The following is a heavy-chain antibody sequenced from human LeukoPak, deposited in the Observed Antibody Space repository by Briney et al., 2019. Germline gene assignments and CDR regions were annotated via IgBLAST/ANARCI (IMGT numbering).Heavy chain of an antibody. D-gene: IGHD3-10*01. CDR2: IYYSGST. Sequence: SETLSLTCTVSGGSISSYYWSWIRQPPGKGLEWIGYIYYSGSTNYNPSLKSRVTISVDTSKNQFSLKLSSVTAADTAVYYCARGGSRTYGSGSYYWSWFDPWGQGTLVTVSS. V-gene: IGHV4-59*01. J-gene: IGHJ5*02. CDR3: ARGGSRTYGSGSYYWSWFDP. CDR1: GGSISSYY.